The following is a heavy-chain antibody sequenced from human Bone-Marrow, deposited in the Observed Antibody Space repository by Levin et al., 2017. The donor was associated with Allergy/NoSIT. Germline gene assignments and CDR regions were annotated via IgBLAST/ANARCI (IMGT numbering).Heavy chain of an antibody. D-gene: IGHD5-18*01. CDR2: IRGGIT. Sequence: GASVKVSCKASGYTFTSYAIQWLRQAPGQRLEWMGWIRGGITIYSQRFQGRVTITRDTSASTVYMELSSLRSDDTALYYCVRERSEIQAPDTGAFEIWGQGTMVTVSS. V-gene: IGHV1-3*01. CDR3: VRERSEIQAPDTGAFEI. CDR1: GYTFTSYA. J-gene: IGHJ3*02.